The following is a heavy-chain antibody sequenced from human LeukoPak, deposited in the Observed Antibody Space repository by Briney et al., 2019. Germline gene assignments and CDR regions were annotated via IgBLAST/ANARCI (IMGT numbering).Heavy chain of an antibody. CDR2: IYSGGST. D-gene: IGHD5-18*01. CDR3: ARERINSYGSPFGY. Sequence: GGSLRLSCAASGFTVSTNYMSWVRQAPGKGREWVSVIYSGGSTYYADSVKGRFTISRDNSKNTLYLQLNSLRAENTAVYYCARERINSYGSPFGYWGQGTLVTVSS. V-gene: IGHV3-53*01. CDR1: GFTVSTNY. J-gene: IGHJ4*02.